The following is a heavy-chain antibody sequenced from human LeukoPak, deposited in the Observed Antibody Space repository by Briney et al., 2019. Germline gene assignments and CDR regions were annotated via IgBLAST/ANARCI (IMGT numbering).Heavy chain of an antibody. CDR3: ARRAGAYSHPYDY. J-gene: IGHJ4*02. D-gene: IGHD4/OR15-4a*01. CDR1: GFTFSSYS. Sequence: GGSLRLSCAASGFTFSSYSMNWVRQAPGKGLEWVSAISGSGGSTYYADSVKGRFTISRDNSKNTLYLQMNSLRAEDTAVYYCARRAGAYSHPYDYWGQGTLVTVSS. V-gene: IGHV3-23*01. CDR2: ISGSGGST.